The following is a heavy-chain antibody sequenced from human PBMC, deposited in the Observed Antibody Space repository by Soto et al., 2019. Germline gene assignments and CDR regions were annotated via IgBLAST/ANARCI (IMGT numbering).Heavy chain of an antibody. CDR2: ITAGGTT. V-gene: IGHV3-23*01. CDR3: AREFDSSSWYVYGY. Sequence: PGGSLRLSCAASGFTFSSYTMNWVRQAPGKGLDWVSAITAGGTTYYADSVKGRFTISRDNAKNSLYLQMNSLRAEDTAVYYCAREFDSSSWYVYGYWGQGTLVTVSS. D-gene: IGHD6-13*01. J-gene: IGHJ4*02. CDR1: GFTFSSYT.